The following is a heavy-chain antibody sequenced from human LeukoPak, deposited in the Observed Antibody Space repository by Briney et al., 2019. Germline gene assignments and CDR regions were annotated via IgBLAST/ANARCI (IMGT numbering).Heavy chain of an antibody. CDR1: GFTFSSYS. CDR3: ARDPPLAAADPPFQH. CDR2: ISSSSSYI. D-gene: IGHD6-13*01. V-gene: IGHV3-21*01. Sequence: GGSLRLSCAASGFTFSSYSMNWVRQAPGKGLEWVSSISSSSSYIYYTDSVKGRFTISRDNAKNSLYLQMNSLRAEDTAVYYCARDPPLAAADPPFQHWGQGTLVTVSS. J-gene: IGHJ1*01.